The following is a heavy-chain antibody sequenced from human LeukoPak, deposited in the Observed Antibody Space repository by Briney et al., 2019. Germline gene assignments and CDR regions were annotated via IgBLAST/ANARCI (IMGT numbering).Heavy chain of an antibody. V-gene: IGHV4-34*01. Sequence: SETLSLTCAVYGGSFSGYYWSWIRQPPGKGLEWIGEINHSGSTNYNPSLKSRVTISVDTSKNQFSLKLSSVTAADTAVYYCARGRPWIHLWSSYWYFDLWGRGTLVTVSS. J-gene: IGHJ2*01. CDR2: INHSGST. CDR1: GGSFSGYY. CDR3: ARGRPWIHLWSSYWYFDL. D-gene: IGHD5-18*01.